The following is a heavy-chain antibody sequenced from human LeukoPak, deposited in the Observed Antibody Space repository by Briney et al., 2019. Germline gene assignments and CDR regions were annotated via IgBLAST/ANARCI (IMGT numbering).Heavy chain of an antibody. V-gene: IGHV3-7*01. J-gene: IGHJ4*02. Sequence: GGSLRLSCAASGFTFSSYWMSWVRQAPGKGLEWVANIKQDGSEKYYVDSVKGRFTISRDNAKSSLYLQMNSLRAEDTAVYYCASTYSSSWSIYFDYWGQGTLVTVSS. D-gene: IGHD6-13*01. CDR1: GFTFSSYW. CDR3: ASTYSSSWSIYFDY. CDR2: IKQDGSEK.